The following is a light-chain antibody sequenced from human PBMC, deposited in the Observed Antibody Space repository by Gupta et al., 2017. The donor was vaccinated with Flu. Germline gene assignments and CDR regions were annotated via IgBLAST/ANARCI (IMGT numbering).Light chain of an antibody. CDR3: CSYAGTFTFV. J-gene: IGLJ2*01. Sequence: TNNDVGNYDYVSWYQQHPGQAPKLMIYGVTKRPSGVPDRFSGSKSGNTASLAISGLQAEDEANYYCCSYAGTFTFVFGGGTKLTIL. V-gene: IGLV2-11*03. CDR1: NNDVGNYDY. CDR2: GVT.